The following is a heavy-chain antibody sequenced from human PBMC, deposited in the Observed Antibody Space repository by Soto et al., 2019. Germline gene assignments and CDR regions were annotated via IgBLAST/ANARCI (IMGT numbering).Heavy chain of an antibody. V-gene: IGHV4-4*02. Sequence: XTLSLPCAVSGGSISSSKWWSWVLQPPGKGLEWIGEIYHSGSTNYNPSLKSRVTISVDKSKNQFSLKLSSVTAADTAVYYCARGQGYSYGHFDYWGQGTLVTVSA. CDR2: IYHSGST. CDR3: ARGQGYSYGHFDY. J-gene: IGHJ4*02. D-gene: IGHD5-18*01. CDR1: GGSISSSKW.